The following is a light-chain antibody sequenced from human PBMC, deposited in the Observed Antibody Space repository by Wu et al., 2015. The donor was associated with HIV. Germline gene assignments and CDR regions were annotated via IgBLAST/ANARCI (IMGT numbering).Light chain of an antibody. CDR1: QSVASF. J-gene: IGKJ2*01. V-gene: IGKV3-11*01. CDR3: QQRRYWPLYT. Sequence: EIVLTQFPATLSLSPGERATLSCRASQSVASFLAWYQQKPGQAPRLLIYDAFNRATGIPARFSGSGSGTDFTLTISSLEPEDFAVYYCQQRRYWPLYTFGQGTKLEIK. CDR2: DAF.